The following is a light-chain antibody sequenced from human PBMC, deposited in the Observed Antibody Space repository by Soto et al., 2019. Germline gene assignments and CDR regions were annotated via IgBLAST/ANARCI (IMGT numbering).Light chain of an antibody. CDR1: QSISRY. CDR3: QQRGNWPS. J-gene: IGKJ4*01. V-gene: IGKV3-11*01. Sequence: EIALTQSPATLSLSPGERATLSCRASQSISRYLAWYQQKPGQAPRLLIYDASNRATGIPARFSGSGSGTDFTLTISSLEPEAFAGYYCQQRGNWPSFGGGTNVEIK. CDR2: DAS.